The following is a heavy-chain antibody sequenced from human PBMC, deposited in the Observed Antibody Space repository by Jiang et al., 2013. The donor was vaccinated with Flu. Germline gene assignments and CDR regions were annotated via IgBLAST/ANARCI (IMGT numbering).Heavy chain of an antibody. V-gene: IGHV1-3*01. J-gene: IGHJ4*02. CDR2: INADNGKT. D-gene: IGHD1-20*01. Sequence: SVKVSCKASGYTFTTYAIHWVRQAPGQRLEWMGWINADNGKTKYSQKFQGRVTISRDTSATTAYMELSSLRSEDTAVYYCARVRRDSSNWNFGYWGQGTLVTVSS. CDR1: GYTFTTYA. CDR3: ARVRRDSSNWNFGY.